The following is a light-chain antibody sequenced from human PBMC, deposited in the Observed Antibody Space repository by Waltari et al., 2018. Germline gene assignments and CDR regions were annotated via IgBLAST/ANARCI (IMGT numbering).Light chain of an antibody. CDR2: DAV. Sequence: ENVLTQSPGTLSLSPGERATVSCWASHSVGSDLVAWFQKKVGQAPRLLIYDAVTRATGVPDRFSGSGTGTDFSLTISGLEPEDSAVYYCHQYAAAPLTFGGGTKVEI. J-gene: IGKJ4*01. V-gene: IGKV3-20*01. CDR1: HSVGSDL. CDR3: HQYAAAPLT.